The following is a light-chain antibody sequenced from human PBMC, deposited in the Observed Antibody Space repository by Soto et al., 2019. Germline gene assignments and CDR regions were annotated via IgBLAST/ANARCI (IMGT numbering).Light chain of an antibody. J-gene: IGLJ1*01. CDR1: SSDVGGYIF. Sequence: QSALTQLPSASGSPGHSVTISCTGTSSDVGGYIFVSWYQQHPGKVPKLIIYDVNKRPSGVPDRFSGSTYGNTASLTVSGLQAEDEGDYYCVSFAGGTYVFGTGTKVTVL. CDR3: VSFAGGTYV. V-gene: IGLV2-8*01. CDR2: DVN.